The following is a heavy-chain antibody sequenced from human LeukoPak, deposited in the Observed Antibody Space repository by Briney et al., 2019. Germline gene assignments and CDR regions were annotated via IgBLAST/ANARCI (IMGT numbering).Heavy chain of an antibody. CDR3: AKDPLEGVRGVIPSDY. V-gene: IGHV3-23*01. CDR1: GFTFSSYA. Sequence: GGSLRLSCAASGFTFSSYAMSWVRQALGKGLEWVSAISGSGGSTYYADSVKGRFTISRDNSKNTLYLQMNSLKAEGTAVYYCAKDPLEGVRGVIPSDYWGQGTLVTVSS. J-gene: IGHJ4*02. D-gene: IGHD3-10*01. CDR2: ISGSGGST.